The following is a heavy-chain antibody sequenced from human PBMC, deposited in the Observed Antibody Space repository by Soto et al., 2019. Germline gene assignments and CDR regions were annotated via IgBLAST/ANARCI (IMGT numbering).Heavy chain of an antibody. V-gene: IGHV2-70*01. Sequence: SGPTLVNPTQTLTLTCTFSGFSLITIGMCVSWIRQPPGKALEWLALIDWDDDKYYSTSLKTRLTISKDTSKNQVVLTMTNMDPVDTATYYCARIVETAGYYYGMDVWGQGTTVTVSS. CDR1: GFSLITIGMC. J-gene: IGHJ6*02. CDR3: ARIVETAGYYYGMDV. CDR2: IDWDDDK. D-gene: IGHD2-21*02.